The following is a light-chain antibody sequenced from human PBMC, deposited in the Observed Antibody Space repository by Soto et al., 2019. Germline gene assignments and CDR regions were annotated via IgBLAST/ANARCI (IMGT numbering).Light chain of an antibody. CDR1: QTISTW. CDR3: QQSYSTPPWT. V-gene: IGKV1-39*01. Sequence: DIQVTQSPPTLSASVGDRVTITCRASQTISTWMAWYQQKPGKAPKLLIYAASTLQSGVPSRFSGSGSGTDFTLTISCLQSEDFATYFCQQSYSTPPWTFGQGTKVDI. CDR2: AAS. J-gene: IGKJ1*01.